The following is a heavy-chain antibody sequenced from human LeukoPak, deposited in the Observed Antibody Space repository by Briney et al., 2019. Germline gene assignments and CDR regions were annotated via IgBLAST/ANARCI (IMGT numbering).Heavy chain of an antibody. CDR1: GGSISSYY. V-gene: IGHV4-59*08. D-gene: IGHD6-6*01. CDR3: ARHRGYSSSSPFDY. Sequence: SETLSLTCTVSGGSISSYYWSWIRQPPGKGLEWIGYIYYTGSTNYNPSLKSRVTMFVDMSKNQFSLRLSSVTAADTAVYYCARHRGYSSSSPFDYWGQGTLVTVSS. CDR2: IYYTGST. J-gene: IGHJ4*02.